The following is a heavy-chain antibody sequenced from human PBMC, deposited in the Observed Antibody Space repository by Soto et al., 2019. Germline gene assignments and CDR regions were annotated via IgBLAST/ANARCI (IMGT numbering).Heavy chain of an antibody. CDR2: IYYSGST. V-gene: IGHV4-39*01. D-gene: IGHD6-19*01. J-gene: IGHJ4*02. Sequence: QLQLQESGPGLVKPSETLSLTCTVSGGSISSSSYYWGWIRQPPGKGLEWIGSIYYSGSTYYNPSLTSRVTISVDTSKNQFSLKLSSVTAADTAVYYCARHIGYSSGWYPDYWGQGTLVTVSS. CDR3: ARHIGYSSGWYPDY. CDR1: GGSISSSSYY.